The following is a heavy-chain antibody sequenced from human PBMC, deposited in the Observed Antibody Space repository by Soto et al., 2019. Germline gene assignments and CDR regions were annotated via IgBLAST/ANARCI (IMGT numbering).Heavy chain of an antibody. D-gene: IGHD1-26*01. CDR1: GFTFSSYA. V-gene: IGHV3-30-3*01. Sequence: QVQLVESGGGVVQPGRSLRLSCAASGFTFSSYAMHWVRQAPGKGLEWVAVISYDGSNKYYADSVKGRFTISRDNSKNTLYLQMNSLRAEDTAVYYCARDRGGSYDAGWFDPWGQGTLVTVSS. CDR2: ISYDGSNK. CDR3: ARDRGGSYDAGWFDP. J-gene: IGHJ5*02.